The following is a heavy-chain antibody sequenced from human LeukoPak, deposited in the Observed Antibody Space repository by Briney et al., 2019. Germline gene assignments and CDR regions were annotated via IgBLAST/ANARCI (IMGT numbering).Heavy chain of an antibody. D-gene: IGHD6-6*01. J-gene: IGHJ4*02. CDR1: GFTFSDSY. CDR3: ASSSDSSSSDY. V-gene: IGHV3-11*06. Sequence: GGSLRLSCAASGFTFSDSYMSWIRQAPGKGLEWVSYISSTNSYTNYADSVKGRFTISRDNAKNSLYLQMNSLRAEDTAVYYCASSSDSSSSDYWGQGTLVTVPS. CDR2: ISSTNSYT.